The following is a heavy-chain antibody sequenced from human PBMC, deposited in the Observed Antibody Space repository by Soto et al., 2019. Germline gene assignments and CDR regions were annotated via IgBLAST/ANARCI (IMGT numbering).Heavy chain of an antibody. V-gene: IGHV4-31*03. J-gene: IGHJ5*02. CDR1: GGSISSGGYY. CDR2: IYHSGST. Sequence: SETLSLTCTVSGGSISSGGYYWSWIRQHPGKGLEWVGYIYHSGSTYYNPSLKSRVIISLDTSKNQFSLKLSSVTAADTAVYYCARDRWFDPWGQGTLVTVSS. CDR3: ARDRWFDP.